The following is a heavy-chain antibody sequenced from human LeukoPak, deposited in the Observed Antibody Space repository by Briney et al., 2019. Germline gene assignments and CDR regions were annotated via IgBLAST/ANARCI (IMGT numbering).Heavy chain of an antibody. Sequence: GGSLRLSCAASGFTFSNSAMTWVRQTPGKGLEWVSAISGSGGSTYYADSVKGRFTISRDNSKNTLYLQMNSLRAEDTAVYYCAKGTRESRLYYFDYWGQGTLVTVSS. V-gene: IGHV3-23*01. J-gene: IGHJ4*02. CDR1: GFTFSNSA. CDR3: AKGTRESRLYYFDY. CDR2: ISGSGGST.